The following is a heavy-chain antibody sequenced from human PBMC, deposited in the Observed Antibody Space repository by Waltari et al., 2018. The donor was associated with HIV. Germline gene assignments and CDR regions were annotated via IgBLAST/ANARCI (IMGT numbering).Heavy chain of an antibody. V-gene: IGHV1-3*01. D-gene: IGHD6-19*01. CDR2: INVGNGKT. CDR1: GYTFTTYA. CDR3: ARDLAAVAGHDY. J-gene: IGHJ4*02. Sequence: QVQLVQSGAEVKKPGASVKVSCKGSGYTFTTYAMHWVSQAPGQRLEWMGWINVGNGKTKYSEKFQGRVTLTRDTSATIAYMELSSLTSEDTAVYYCARDLAAVAGHDYWGQGTLVTVSS.